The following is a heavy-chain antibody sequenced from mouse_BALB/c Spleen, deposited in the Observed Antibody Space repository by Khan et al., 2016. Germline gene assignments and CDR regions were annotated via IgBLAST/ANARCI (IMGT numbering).Heavy chain of an antibody. J-gene: IGHJ4*01. V-gene: IGHV5-6*01. D-gene: IGHD2-4*01. Sequence: EVELVESGGDLVKPGGSLKLSCAASRFTFSSYGMSWVRQTPDKRLEWVATISSGGSYTYYPDSVKGRFTISRDNAKNTLYLQMSSLKSEDTAMYYCARSPYDYDERDAMDYWGQGTSVTVSS. CDR1: RFTFSSYG. CDR3: ARSPYDYDERDAMDY. CDR2: ISSGGSYT.